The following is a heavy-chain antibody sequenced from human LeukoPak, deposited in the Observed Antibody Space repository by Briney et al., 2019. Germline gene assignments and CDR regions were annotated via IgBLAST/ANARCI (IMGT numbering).Heavy chain of an antibody. J-gene: IGHJ4*02. D-gene: IGHD2-2*02. CDR1: GFTLIRHE. CDR2: ISRSGRNT. Sequence: PGGSLRLSCAASGFTLIRHEMNWVRQAPGKGLEWVSFISRSGRNTDYADSVKGRFTISRDDAKNSLYLQLNSLRADDRAVYYCARDAPCTTSTCYKQIDSWGQGTLVTVSS. V-gene: IGHV3-48*03. CDR3: ARDAPCTTSTCYKQIDS.